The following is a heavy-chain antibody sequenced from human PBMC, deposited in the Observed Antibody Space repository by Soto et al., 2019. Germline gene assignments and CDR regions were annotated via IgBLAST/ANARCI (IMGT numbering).Heavy chain of an antibody. D-gene: IGHD3-22*01. CDR2: IIPIFGTA. Sequence: SVKVSCKASGGTFSSYAISWVRQAPGQGLEWMGGIIPIFGTANYAQKFQGRVTITADESTSTAYMELSSLRSEDTAVYYCASYYDSSGPDAFDIWGQGTMVTVSS. J-gene: IGHJ3*02. CDR1: GGTFSSYA. CDR3: ASYYDSSGPDAFDI. V-gene: IGHV1-69*13.